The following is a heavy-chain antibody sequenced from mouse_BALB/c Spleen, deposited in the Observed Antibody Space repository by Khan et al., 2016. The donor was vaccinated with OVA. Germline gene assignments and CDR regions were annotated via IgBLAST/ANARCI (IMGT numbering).Heavy chain of an antibody. D-gene: IGHD1-1*01. Sequence: EVQLQESGPGLVKPSQSLSLTCTVTGYSITSGYAWNWIRQFPGNKLEWMGYISYSGGPSYNPSLKSRISITRNTSKKQFLLQLNSVTTEDTATYYCARGNYYGYYFDYWSQGTTLTVSS. CDR3: ARGNYYGYYFDY. J-gene: IGHJ2*01. CDR1: GYSITSGYA. CDR2: ISYSGGP. V-gene: IGHV3-2*02.